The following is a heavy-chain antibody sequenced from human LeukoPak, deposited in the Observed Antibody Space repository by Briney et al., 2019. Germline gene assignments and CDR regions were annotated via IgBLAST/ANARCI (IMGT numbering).Heavy chain of an antibody. Sequence: SGPTLVKPTQTLTLTCTFSGFSLTTRGVGVGWIRQPPGKALEWLALIYWTDNKPYSPSLKGRLTITKDTSKNQVVLTMINMDPVDTATYFCAHRRREGMITAGFDSWSQGILVTVSS. D-gene: IGHD1-20*01. V-gene: IGHV2-5*01. CDR3: AHRRREGMITAGFDS. CDR2: IYWTDNK. CDR1: GFSLTTRGVG. J-gene: IGHJ5*01.